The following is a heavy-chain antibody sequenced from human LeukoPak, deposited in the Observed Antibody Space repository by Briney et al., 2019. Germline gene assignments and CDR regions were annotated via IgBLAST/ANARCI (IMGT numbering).Heavy chain of an antibody. V-gene: IGHV3-23*01. CDR2: ISGSGGST. D-gene: IGHD1-26*01. CDR3: AKVGSGSSHYYYYMDV. CDR1: GFTFSSYA. Sequence: PGGSLRLSCAASGFTFSSYAMSWVRQAPGKGLEWVSAISGSGGSTYYADSVKGRFTIPRDNSKNTLYLQMNSLRAEDTAVYYCAKVGSGSSHYYYYMDVWGKGTTVTVSS. J-gene: IGHJ6*03.